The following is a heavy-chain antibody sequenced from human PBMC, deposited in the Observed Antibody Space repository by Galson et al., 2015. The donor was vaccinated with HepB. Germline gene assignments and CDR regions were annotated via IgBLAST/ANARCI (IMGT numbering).Heavy chain of an antibody. CDR2: INPNTGVT. CDR3: ARGGLTYYYFYYMDV. V-gene: IGHV1-2*04. D-gene: IGHD4/OR15-4a*01. J-gene: IGHJ6*03. Sequence: SVKVSCKASGYTFTDYYIHWVRQAPGQGLEWMGWINPNTGVTNFAQKFQGWVTMTRDTSIRTAYMELSRLRSDDTAVYYCARGGLTYYYFYYMDVWGKGTTVTVSS. CDR1: GYTFTDYY.